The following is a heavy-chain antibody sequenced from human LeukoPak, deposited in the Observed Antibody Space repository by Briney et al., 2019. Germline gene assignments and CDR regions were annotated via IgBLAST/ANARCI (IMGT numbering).Heavy chain of an antibody. CDR2: FDPEEGET. CDR3: ATSRGPVRWYDY. Sequence: ASVKVSCKVSGYTLTELSMHWVRQAPGKGLEWMGGFDPEEGETIYAQKFQGRVTMTEDTSTDTAYMELSSLRSEDTAVYYCATSRGPVRWYDYWGQGTLVTVSS. D-gene: IGHD4-23*01. J-gene: IGHJ4*02. CDR1: GYTLTELS. V-gene: IGHV1-24*01.